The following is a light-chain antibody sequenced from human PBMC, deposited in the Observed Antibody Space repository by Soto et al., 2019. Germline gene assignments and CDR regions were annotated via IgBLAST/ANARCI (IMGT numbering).Light chain of an antibody. J-gene: IGKJ5*01. CDR2: WAS. V-gene: IGKV4-1*01. CDR3: QQYYSNSIT. Sequence: DILMTQSPDSLALSLGERATINCKSSQSVLYSSNNKNYLAWYQQKPRQPPKLLIYWASTRESGVPDRFSGSGSGTDFTLTISSLQAEDVAVYYCQQYYSNSITFGHGTRLEIK. CDR1: QSVLYSSNNKNY.